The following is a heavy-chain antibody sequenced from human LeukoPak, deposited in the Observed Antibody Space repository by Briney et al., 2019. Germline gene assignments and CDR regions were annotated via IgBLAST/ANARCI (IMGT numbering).Heavy chain of an antibody. Sequence: GGPLILSCAPYVFTFSGTWMTWVRQAPGKGLECVANIKPDGSEKYYIDSVKGRFTVSRDNAKNSVYLQMNRLSVEHTAIYYGTSDLNPDSGGWGKGTLVTVSS. D-gene: IGHD3-22*01. V-gene: IGHV3-7*01. J-gene: IGHJ4*02. CDR2: IKPDGSEK. CDR1: VFTFSGTW. CDR3: TSDLNPDSGG.